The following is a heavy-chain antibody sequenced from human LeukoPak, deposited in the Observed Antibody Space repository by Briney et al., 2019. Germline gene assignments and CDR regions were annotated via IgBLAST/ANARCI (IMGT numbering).Heavy chain of an antibody. D-gene: IGHD3-10*01. CDR2: INTNSGGT. CDR1: GYTFTDYY. Sequence: ASVKVSCKASGYTFTDYYMHWVRQAPGKGLDGMGWINTNSGGTNYAQKFQGRVTMTRDTSISTAYMELSRLRSDDTAVYYCAANYGSGSYYNYFYYYMDVWGKGTTVTVSS. J-gene: IGHJ6*03. CDR3: AANYGSGSYYNYFYYYMDV. V-gene: IGHV1-2*02.